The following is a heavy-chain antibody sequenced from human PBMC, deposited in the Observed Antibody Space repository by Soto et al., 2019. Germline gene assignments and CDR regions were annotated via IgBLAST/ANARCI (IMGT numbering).Heavy chain of an antibody. CDR1: GVPFKAYG. D-gene: IGHD4-17*01. V-gene: IGHV3-23*01. CDR2: INLFDGRT. CDR3: ARGGVYGTDHYYRGMDV. Sequence: GGCMRLACAASGVPFKAYGMGGIRQNPEKGLEWVSSINLFDGRTYYTDSVKGRFTISKDDSKSTVSLQLNSLRVDDTAIYYCARGGVYGTDHYYRGMDVWGQGRPVPVFS. J-gene: IGHJ6*02.